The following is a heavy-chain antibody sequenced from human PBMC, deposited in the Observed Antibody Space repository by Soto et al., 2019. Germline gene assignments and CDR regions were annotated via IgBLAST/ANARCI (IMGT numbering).Heavy chain of an antibody. CDR3: ARDTTGRNEHDSSGYYPRIDY. Sequence: SLTCTVSGGSISSGDYYWSWIRQPPGKGLEWIGYIYYSGSTYYNPSLKSRVTISVDTSKNQFSLKLSSVTAADTAVYYCARDTTGRNEHDSSGYYPRIDYWGQGTLVTVSS. J-gene: IGHJ4*02. CDR1: GGSISSGDYY. V-gene: IGHV4-30-4*01. D-gene: IGHD3-22*01. CDR2: IYYSGST.